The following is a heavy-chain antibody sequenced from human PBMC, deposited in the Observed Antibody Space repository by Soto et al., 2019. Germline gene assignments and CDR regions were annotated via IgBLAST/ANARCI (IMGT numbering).Heavy chain of an antibody. Sequence: PGGSLRLSCTASGFTFTHYAMNWVRQAPGKGLEWVSGISVTGDTYYADSVKGRITISRDNSKSTLYLQMNTPRADDTAVYFCAKSFRGNLRGYFHYWGQGLLVTVSS. V-gene: IGHV3-23*01. D-gene: IGHD1-7*01. CDR2: ISVTGDT. CDR1: GFTFTHYA. CDR3: AKSFRGNLRGYFHY. J-gene: IGHJ4*02.